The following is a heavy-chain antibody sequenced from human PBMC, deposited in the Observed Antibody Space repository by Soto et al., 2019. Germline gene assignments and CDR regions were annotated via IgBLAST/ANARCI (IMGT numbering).Heavy chain of an antibody. V-gene: IGHV1-8*01. Sequence: ASVKVSCKASGYTFTSYDINWVRQATGQGLEWMGWMNPNSGNIGYAQKFQGRVTMTRNTSISTAYMELSSLRSEDTAVYYCARGAVPAARYVYYYYMDVWGKGTTVTVSS. CDR1: GYTFTSYD. CDR3: ARGAVPAARYVYYYYMDV. J-gene: IGHJ6*03. D-gene: IGHD2-2*01. CDR2: MNPNSGNI.